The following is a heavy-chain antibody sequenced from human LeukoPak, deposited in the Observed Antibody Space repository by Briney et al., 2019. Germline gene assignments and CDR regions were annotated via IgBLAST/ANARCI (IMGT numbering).Heavy chain of an antibody. D-gene: IGHD6-19*01. J-gene: IGHJ4*02. CDR2: ISYDGSNK. CDR3: ARFQGSGWTNLVYSDY. CDR1: GFTFSSYA. V-gene: IGHV3-30-3*01. Sequence: GGSLRLSCAASGFTFSSYAMHWVRQAPGKGLEWVAVISYDGSNKYYADSVKGRFTISRDNSKNTLYLQMNSLRAEDTAVYYCARFQGSGWTNLVYSDYWGQGTLVTVSS.